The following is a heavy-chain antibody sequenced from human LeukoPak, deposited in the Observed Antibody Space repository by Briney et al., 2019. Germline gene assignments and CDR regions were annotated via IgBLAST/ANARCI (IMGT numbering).Heavy chain of an antibody. V-gene: IGHV1-2*02. Sequence: ASVKVSCKASGYTFTGYYMHWVRQAPGQGLEWMGWINPNSGGTNYAQKFQGRVTMTRDTSISTAYMELSSLRSEDTAVYYCVKESGAVFGPDYFDSWGQGTLVIVSS. CDR2: INPNSGGT. CDR1: GYTFTGYY. CDR3: VKESGAVFGPDYFDS. J-gene: IGHJ4*02. D-gene: IGHD6-19*01.